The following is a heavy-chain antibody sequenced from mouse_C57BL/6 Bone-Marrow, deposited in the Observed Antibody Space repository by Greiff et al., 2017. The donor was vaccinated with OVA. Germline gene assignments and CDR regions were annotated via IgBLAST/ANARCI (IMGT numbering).Heavy chain of an antibody. V-gene: IGHV1-7*01. CDR2: INPSSGYT. J-gene: IGHJ4*01. Sequence: VKLMESGAELAKPGASVKLSCKASGYTFTSYWMHWVKQRPGQGLEWIGYINPSSGYTKYNQKFKDKATLTADKSSSTAYMQLSSLTYEDSAVYYCARRNSRYYYAVEYWGQGTSVTISS. CDR3: ARRNSRYYYAVEY. CDR1: GYTFTSYW.